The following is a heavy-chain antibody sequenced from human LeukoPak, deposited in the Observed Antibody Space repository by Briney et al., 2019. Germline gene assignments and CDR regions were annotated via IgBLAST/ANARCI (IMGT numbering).Heavy chain of an antibody. CDR3: ARDPDSSSLRGMDV. Sequence: ASVKVSCKASGYTFTSYATNWVRQAPGQGLEWMGWINTNTGNPTYAQGFTGRFVFSLDTSVSTAYLQISSLKAEDTAVYYRARDPDSSSLRGMDVWGQGTTVTVSS. V-gene: IGHV7-4-1*02. D-gene: IGHD6-13*01. CDR1: GYTFTSYA. J-gene: IGHJ6*02. CDR2: INTNTGNP.